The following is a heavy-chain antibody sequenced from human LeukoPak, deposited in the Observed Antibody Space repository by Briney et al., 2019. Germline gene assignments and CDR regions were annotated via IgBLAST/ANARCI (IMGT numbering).Heavy chain of an antibody. CDR3: ARDSGSGSNDY. V-gene: IGHV1-3*01. J-gene: IGHJ4*02. D-gene: IGHD1-26*01. Sequence: ASVKVSCKASGYTFTSYAIHWVSQAPGQRLEWMGWISAGNGNTKYSQNFQGRVTFISNTSATTAFMELSSLRSEDAAVYYCARDSGSGSNDYWGQGTLVTVSS. CDR2: ISAGNGNT. CDR1: GYTFTSYA.